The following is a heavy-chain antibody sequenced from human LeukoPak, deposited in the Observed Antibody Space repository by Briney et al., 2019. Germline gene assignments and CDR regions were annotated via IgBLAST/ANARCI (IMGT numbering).Heavy chain of an antibody. J-gene: IGHJ4*02. CDR2: IIPMFGTT. CDR3: AREPKNCGGDCYVLLDC. CDR1: GGTFTRYA. Sequence: SVKVSCKASGGTFTRYAISWVRQAPGQGLEWMGGIIPMFGTTNYAQKFQGRVTITADESSITAYMELSSLRSEDTAVYYCAREPKNCGGDCYVLLDCWGQGILVTVSS. V-gene: IGHV1-69*01. D-gene: IGHD2-21*02.